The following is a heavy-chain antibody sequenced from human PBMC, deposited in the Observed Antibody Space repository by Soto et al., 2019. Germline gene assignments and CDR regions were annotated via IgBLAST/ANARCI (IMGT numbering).Heavy chain of an antibody. D-gene: IGHD3-16*01. CDR1: GDSISSYY. Sequence: QVQLQESGPGLVKPSETLSLTCAVSGDSISSYYCMWIRQPPGKGLESIGYLYYGRSANYNPSLKSRVSLSMDTSTNQCALTLSSMAAAASAVEYCALRSGGVVPDYWGQGTLVTVSS. J-gene: IGHJ4*02. V-gene: IGHV4-59*12. CDR2: LYYGRSA. CDR3: ALRSGGVVPDY.